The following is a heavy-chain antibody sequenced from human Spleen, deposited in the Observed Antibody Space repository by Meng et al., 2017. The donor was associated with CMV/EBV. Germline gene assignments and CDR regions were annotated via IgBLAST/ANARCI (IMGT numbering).Heavy chain of an antibody. D-gene: IGHD2-15*01. V-gene: IGHV3-7*01. CDR3: ARDIDHRDY. Sequence: GESLKISCAVSGINLSSYWMTWVRQAPGKGLEWVANINQDESEKYYVDSVKGRCIISKDNAKNSLLLQMNSLRPGDTAVYYCARDIDHRDYWGQGTLVTVSS. CDR2: INQDESEK. J-gene: IGHJ4*02. CDR1: GINLSSYW.